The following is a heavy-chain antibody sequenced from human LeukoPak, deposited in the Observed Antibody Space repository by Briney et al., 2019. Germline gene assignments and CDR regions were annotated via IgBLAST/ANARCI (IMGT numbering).Heavy chain of an antibody. V-gene: IGHV3-30*18. D-gene: IGHD2-2*01. Sequence: GGSLRLSCAASGFTFSSYGMHWVRQAPGKGLEWVAVISYDGSNKYYADSVKGRFTISRDNSKNTLYLQMNSLRAEDTAVYYCAKNLIRNYQLSDIVVVPAARTSFDYWGQGTLVTVSS. CDR2: ISYDGSNK. CDR3: AKNLIRNYQLSDIVVVPAARTSFDY. CDR1: GFTFSSYG. J-gene: IGHJ4*02.